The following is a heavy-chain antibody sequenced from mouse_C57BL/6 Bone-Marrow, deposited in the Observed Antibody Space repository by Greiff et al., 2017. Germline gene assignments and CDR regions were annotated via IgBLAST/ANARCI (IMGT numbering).Heavy chain of an antibody. CDR3: APYCDGISYWYLDV. CDR2: IYPGSGCT. D-gene: IGHD1-1*01. Sequence: QVQLQQSGAELVKPGASVKMSCKASGFTFTSYWITWVKQRPGQGLEWIGDIYPGSGCTNYNEKFKSKATRTVDTSSNTAYMQLSSLTSEDSAVYYCAPYCDGISYWYLDVWGTGTTVTVSS. CDR1: GFTFTSYW. V-gene: IGHV1-55*01. J-gene: IGHJ1*03.